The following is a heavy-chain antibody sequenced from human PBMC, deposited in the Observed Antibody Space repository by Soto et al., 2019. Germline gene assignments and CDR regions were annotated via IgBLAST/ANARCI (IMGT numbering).Heavy chain of an antibody. Sequence: ASVKVSCKASGGTFSSYAISWVRQAPGQGLEWMGGIIPIFGTANYAQKFQGRVTITADESTSTAYMELSSLRSEDTAVYYCAREVRGSYATPPLAFDYWGQGTLVTVSS. D-gene: IGHD1-26*01. J-gene: IGHJ4*02. CDR1: GGTFSSYA. CDR3: AREVRGSYATPPLAFDY. CDR2: IIPIFGTA. V-gene: IGHV1-69*13.